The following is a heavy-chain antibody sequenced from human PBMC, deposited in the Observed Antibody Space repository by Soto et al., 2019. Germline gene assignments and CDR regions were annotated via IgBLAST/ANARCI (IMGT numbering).Heavy chain of an antibody. CDR3: AREKCSSTSCNHGMDV. J-gene: IGHJ6*02. D-gene: IGHD2-2*01. CDR2: ITTTSTYK. CDR1: EFTFSSYA. V-gene: IGHV3-21*01. Sequence: GGSLSHYCSASEFTFSSYAMHWGRQAPGKGLQWLASITTTSTYKYYADSVKGRFSISRDNAKNSLYLELTNLRSEDTAVYYCAREKCSSTSCNHGMDVWGLGTTVTV.